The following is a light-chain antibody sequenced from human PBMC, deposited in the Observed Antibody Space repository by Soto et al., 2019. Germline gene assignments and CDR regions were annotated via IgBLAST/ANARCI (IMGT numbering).Light chain of an antibody. Sequence: DIQMTQSPSSLSASVGDRVTITCRASQDIQNALGWYQRKPGKAPKRLIYAASSLQSGVPSRFRGSRSGTEFTLTISSLQPEDFATYYCLQHDSNVWTFGQGTKVDIK. V-gene: IGKV1-17*01. CDR3: LQHDSNVWT. CDR1: QDIQNA. CDR2: AAS. J-gene: IGKJ1*01.